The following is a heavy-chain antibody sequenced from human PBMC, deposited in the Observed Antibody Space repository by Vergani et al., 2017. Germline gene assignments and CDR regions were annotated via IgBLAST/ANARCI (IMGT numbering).Heavy chain of an antibody. V-gene: IGHV3-33*01. Sequence: QVQLVESGGGVVQPGRSLRLSRAASGFTLSSYGMHWVRQAPGKGLEWVAVIWYDGSNKYHADSVKGRFTISRDNSNNTLYLQMNSLRAEDTAVYYCARDEVSIAVAGTFDYWGQGTLVTVSS. CDR3: ARDEVSIAVAGTFDY. CDR2: IWYDGSNK. CDR1: GFTLSSYG. J-gene: IGHJ4*02. D-gene: IGHD6-19*01.